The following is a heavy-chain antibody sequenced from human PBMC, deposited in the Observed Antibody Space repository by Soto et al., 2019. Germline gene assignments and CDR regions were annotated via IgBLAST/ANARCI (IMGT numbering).Heavy chain of an antibody. CDR3: ARASLPAAPMYYFAY. CDR2: IYYSGST. D-gene: IGHD2-2*01. J-gene: IGHJ4*02. V-gene: IGHV4-59*01. CDR1: GGSISSYY. Sequence: SETLSLTCTVSGGSISSYYWSWIRQPPGKGLEWIGYIYYSGSTNYNPSLKSRVTISVDTPKNQFSLKLSSVTAADTAVYYCARASLPAAPMYYFAYWGQGTLVTVS.